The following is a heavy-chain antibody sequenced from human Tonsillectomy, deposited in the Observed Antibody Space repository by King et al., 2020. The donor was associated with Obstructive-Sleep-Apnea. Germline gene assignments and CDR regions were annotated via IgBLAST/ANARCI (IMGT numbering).Heavy chain of an antibody. CDR1: GGSFSGYH. V-gene: IGHV4-34*01. D-gene: IGHD3-22*01. Sequence: VQLQQWGAGLLKPSETLSLTCAVYGGSFSGYHWNWIRQPPGKGLEWIGEINHSGITNYNPSLKSRVTMSEETSKNQFSQKLTSVSAADTAVYYCAIGDTYYYDSSVYYRTEAFDIWGQGTMVTVSS. J-gene: IGHJ3*02. CDR2: INHSGIT. CDR3: AIGDTYYYDSSVYYRTEAFDI.